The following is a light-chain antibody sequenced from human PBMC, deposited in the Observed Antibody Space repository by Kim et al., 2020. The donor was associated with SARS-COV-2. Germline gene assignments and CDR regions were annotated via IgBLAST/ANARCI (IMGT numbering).Light chain of an antibody. CDR2: VNSDGSH. J-gene: IGLJ2*01. CDR1: SGNSSYA. CDR3: QTWGTGIVV. V-gene: IGLV4-69*01. Sequence: ASVTITCTLGSGNSSYANAWHQQQPEKGPRYLMKVNSDGSHSKGDGIPDRFSGSSSGAGRYLIISNLQSEDEADYYCQTWGTGIVVFGGGTQLTVL.